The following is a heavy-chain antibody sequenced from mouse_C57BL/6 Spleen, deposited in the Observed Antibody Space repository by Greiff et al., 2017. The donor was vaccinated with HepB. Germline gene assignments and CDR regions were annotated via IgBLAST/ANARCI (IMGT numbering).Heavy chain of an antibody. V-gene: IGHV1-26*01. D-gene: IGHD1-1*01. Sequence: VQLKHSGPELVKPGASVKISCKASGYTFTDYYMNWVKQSHGKSLEWIGVINPNNGGNSYKQKFKGKATLTVDKSSSTAYMELRSLTSEDSAVYFCARSYYYGSSYRYWYFDVWGTGTTVTVSS. CDR2: INPNNGGN. CDR3: ARSYYYGSSYRYWYFDV. J-gene: IGHJ1*03. CDR1: GYTFTDYY.